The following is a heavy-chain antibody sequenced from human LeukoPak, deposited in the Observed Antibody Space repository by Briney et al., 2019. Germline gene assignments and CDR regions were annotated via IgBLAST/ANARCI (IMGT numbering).Heavy chain of an antibody. CDR2: INHSGST. D-gene: IGHD3-10*02. CDR1: GGSFSGCY. V-gene: IGHV4-34*01. J-gene: IGHJ6*03. CDR3: ARGLFRLYMDV. Sequence: SETLSLTCTVSGGSFSGCYWSWIRQPPGKGLEWIGEINHSGSTNYNPSLKSRVTISVDTSKNQFSLKLSSVTAADTAVYYCARGLFRLYMDVWGKGTTVTVSS.